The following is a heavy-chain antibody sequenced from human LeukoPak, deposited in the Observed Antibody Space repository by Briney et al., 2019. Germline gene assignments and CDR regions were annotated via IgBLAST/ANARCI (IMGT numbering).Heavy chain of an antibody. CDR1: GYSINNYW. CDR3: ARQEYCSGGSCYTWFDP. D-gene: IGHD2-15*01. J-gene: IGHJ5*02. V-gene: IGHV5-51*01. CDR2: IYPADSDI. Sequence: PGESLKISCKGSGYSINNYWIGWVRPMPGKGLEWMGIIYPADSDIRYSPSFQGQVTISADKSISTVYLQWSSLKASDTAMYYCARQEYCSGGSCYTWFDPWGQGTLVTVSS.